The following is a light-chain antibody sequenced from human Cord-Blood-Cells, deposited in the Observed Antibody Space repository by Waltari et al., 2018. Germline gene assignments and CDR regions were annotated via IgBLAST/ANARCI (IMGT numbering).Light chain of an antibody. CDR1: SSNIGSNY. Sequence: QSVLTQPPSASGTPGQRVTISCSGSSSNIGSNYVYWYQQLPGTAPKLLIYRNKQRPSGVPGRFAGSKSGTSASLAISGLRSEDEADYYCAAWDDSLSGWVFGGGTKLTVL. J-gene: IGLJ3*02. V-gene: IGLV1-47*01. CDR3: AAWDDSLSGWV. CDR2: RNK.